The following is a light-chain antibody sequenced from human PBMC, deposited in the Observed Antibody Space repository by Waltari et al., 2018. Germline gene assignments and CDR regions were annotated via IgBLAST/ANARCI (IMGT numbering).Light chain of an antibody. Sequence: AIQMTQSPSSLPPSVGDRVTITCRASQDISNELGWYQQRPGKAPSLLIYAASNLQGGVPSRFSGSGSGTDCTLTINSLQPEDFATYYCLQDHGYPRTFGQGTKLEIK. CDR2: AAS. V-gene: IGKV1-6*01. J-gene: IGKJ2*01. CDR1: QDISNE. CDR3: LQDHGYPRT.